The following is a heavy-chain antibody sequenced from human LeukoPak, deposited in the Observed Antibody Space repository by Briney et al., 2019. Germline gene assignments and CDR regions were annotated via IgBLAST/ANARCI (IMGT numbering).Heavy chain of an antibody. J-gene: IGHJ4*02. Sequence: GGSLRLSCAASGFTFSNYAMNWVRQAPGKGLEWVAVISYDGNKKYYADSVKGRFTISRDNSKNTLYLQMNSLRAEDTAVYYCARWKSLKGTFDYWGRGTLVTVSS. CDR2: ISYDGNKK. V-gene: IGHV3-30*04. CDR3: ARWKSLKGTFDY. D-gene: IGHD1-7*01. CDR1: GFTFSNYA.